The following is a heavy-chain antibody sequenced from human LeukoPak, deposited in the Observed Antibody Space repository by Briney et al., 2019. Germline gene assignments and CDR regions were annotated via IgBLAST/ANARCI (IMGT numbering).Heavy chain of an antibody. CDR3: ARPSSTANGRAFDI. CDR1: GGSISSDSYY. V-gene: IGHV4-61*02. Sequence: PSETLSLTXTVSGGSISSDSYYWSWIWQPAGKGLGWIGRIYTSGSTNYNPSLNSRVTISVDTSTNQFSLKLSSVTAADTAVYYCARPSSTANGRAFDIWGQGRMVTVYS. J-gene: IGHJ3*02. CDR2: IYTSGST. D-gene: IGHD2-21*02.